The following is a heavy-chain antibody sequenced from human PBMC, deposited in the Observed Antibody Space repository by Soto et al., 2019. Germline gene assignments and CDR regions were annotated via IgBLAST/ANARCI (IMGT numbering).Heavy chain of an antibody. CDR2: IIPIFGAP. J-gene: IGHJ3*02. CDR3: ARAGPVSGNHAFDI. CDR1: GGSFSSYA. D-gene: IGHD6-19*01. V-gene: IGHV1-69*06. Sequence: QVQLVQSGAEVKKPGSSVKVSCKASGGSFSSYAISWVRQAPVQGLEWMGGIIPIFGAPTYAQKFQGRVTIIADKSTITAYMELSSLRSEDTALYYCARAGPVSGNHAFDIWGQGTLVTVSS.